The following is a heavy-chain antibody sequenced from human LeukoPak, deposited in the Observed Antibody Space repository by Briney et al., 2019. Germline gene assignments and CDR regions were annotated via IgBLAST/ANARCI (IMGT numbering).Heavy chain of an antibody. CDR2: ISANNGNT. V-gene: IGHV1-18*01. D-gene: IGHD6-19*01. CDR1: GYTFASHG. Sequence: ASVKVSCKASGYTFASHGISWVRQAPGQGLEWMGWISANNGNTNYAQKLQGRVTMTTDTSTSTAYMELRSLRSDDTAVYYCARAYSSGWYWFDPWGQGTLVTVSS. CDR3: ARAYSSGWYWFDP. J-gene: IGHJ5*02.